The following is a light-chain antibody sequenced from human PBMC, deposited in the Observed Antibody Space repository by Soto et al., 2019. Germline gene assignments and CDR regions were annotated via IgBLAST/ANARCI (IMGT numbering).Light chain of an antibody. CDR2: DDS. CDR1: QSISSW. CDR3: QQYKSYWT. J-gene: IGKJ1*01. V-gene: IGKV1-5*01. Sequence: DIHLTQSPSTLSASVGDRVTITCRASQSISSWLAWYQQKPGKAPKLLIYDDSSLESGVPSRFSGSGSGTEFTLTISSLQPDDFATYYCQQYKSYWTVGPGTKVEIK.